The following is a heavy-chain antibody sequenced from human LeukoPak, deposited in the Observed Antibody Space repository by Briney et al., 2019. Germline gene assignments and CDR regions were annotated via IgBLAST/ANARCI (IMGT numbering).Heavy chain of an antibody. V-gene: IGHV4-4*07. D-gene: IGHD2-15*01. Sequence: SETMSLTCTVSGDSISSYYWSWIRQPAGKGLEWIGRIYTSENTNYNPSLKSRVTMSVDRSKNQFSLKLSSVTAADTAVYYCAREARLGCSGGSCFNDAFDIWGQGTMVTVSS. CDR2: IYTSENT. CDR1: GDSISSYY. CDR3: AREARLGCSGGSCFNDAFDI. J-gene: IGHJ3*02.